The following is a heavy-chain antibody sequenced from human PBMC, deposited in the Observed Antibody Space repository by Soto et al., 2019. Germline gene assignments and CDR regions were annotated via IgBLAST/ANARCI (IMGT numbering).Heavy chain of an antibody. J-gene: IGHJ4*02. CDR3: ARDSSWHTLDY. V-gene: IGHV1-2*02. CDR1: GYSFISYY. Sequence: ASVKVSCKSSGYSFISYYLFWVRQAPGQGPEWMGWINPNSGDTNIAEKFQARVTLTRDTSITTAYMEVSSLTSDDTALYYCARDSSWHTLDYWGQGTLVTVSS. D-gene: IGHD2-2*01. CDR2: INPNSGDT.